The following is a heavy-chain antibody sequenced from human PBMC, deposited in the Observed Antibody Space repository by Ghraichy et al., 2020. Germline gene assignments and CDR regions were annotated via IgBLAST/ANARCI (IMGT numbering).Heavy chain of an antibody. Sequence: SETLSLTCAVYGGSFSGYYWSWIRQPPGKGLEWIGEINHSGSTNYNPSLKSRVTISVDTSKNQFSLKLSPVTAADTAVYYCARRSTDTAMVFDYWGQGTLVTVSS. V-gene: IGHV4-34*01. CDR1: GGSFSGYY. CDR2: INHSGST. CDR3: ARRSTDTAMVFDY. J-gene: IGHJ4*02. D-gene: IGHD5-18*01.